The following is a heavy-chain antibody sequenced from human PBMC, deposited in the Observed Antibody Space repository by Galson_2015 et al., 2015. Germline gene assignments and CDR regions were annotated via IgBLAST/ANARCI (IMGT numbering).Heavy chain of an antibody. CDR2: INPNSGGT. J-gene: IGHJ5*02. CDR1: GYTFTGYY. CDR3: ARGGWRRNGPGNWFDP. Sequence: SVKVSCKASGYTFTGYYMHWVRQAPGQGLEWMGRINPNSGGTNYAQKFQGRVTMTRDTSISTAYMELSRLRSDDTAVYYCARGGWRRNGPGNWFDPWGQGTLVTVSS. D-gene: IGHD2-8*02. V-gene: IGHV1-2*06.